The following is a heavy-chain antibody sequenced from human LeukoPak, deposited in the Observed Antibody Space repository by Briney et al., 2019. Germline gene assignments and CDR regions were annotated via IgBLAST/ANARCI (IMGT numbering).Heavy chain of an antibody. CDR1: GGSISSSSYY. V-gene: IGHV4-39*07. CDR3: ARERTGRSNIDY. J-gene: IGHJ4*02. Sequence: SETLSLTCTVSGGSISSSSYYWGWIRQPPGKGLEWIGSIYYSGSTYYNPSLKSRVTISVDTSKNQFSLKLSSVTAADTAVYYCARERTGRSNIDYWGQGTLVTVSS. CDR2: IYYSGST. D-gene: IGHD3-10*01.